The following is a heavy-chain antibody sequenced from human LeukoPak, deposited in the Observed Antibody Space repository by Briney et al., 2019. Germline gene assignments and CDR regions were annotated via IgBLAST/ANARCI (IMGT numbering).Heavy chain of an antibody. CDR2: ISGSGGST. CDR3: AKCRGTVTLDYMDV. D-gene: IGHD4-17*01. V-gene: IGHV3-23*01. CDR1: GFTVSSNY. Sequence: QSGGSLRLSCAASGFTVSSNYMSWVRQAPGKGLEWVSAISGSGGSTYYADSVKGRLTISRDNSKNTLYLQMNSLRAEDTAVYYCAKCRGTVTLDYMDVWGKGTTVTVSS. J-gene: IGHJ6*03.